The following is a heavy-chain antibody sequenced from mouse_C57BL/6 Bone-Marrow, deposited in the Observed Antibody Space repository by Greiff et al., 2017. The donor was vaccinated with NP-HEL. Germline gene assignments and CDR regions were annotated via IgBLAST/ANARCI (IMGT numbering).Heavy chain of an antibody. CDR3: VGSICYDRFAY. D-gene: IGHD2-3*01. J-gene: IGHJ3*01. CDR2: IRSKSNNYAT. Sequence: EVTLVESGGGLVQPKGSLKLSCAASGFSFNTYAMNWVRQAPGKGLEWVARIRSKSNNYATYYADSVKDRFTISRDDSESMLYLQMNNLKAKDTAMYYCVGSICYDRFAYWGQGTLVTVSA. CDR1: GFSFNTYA. V-gene: IGHV10-1*01.